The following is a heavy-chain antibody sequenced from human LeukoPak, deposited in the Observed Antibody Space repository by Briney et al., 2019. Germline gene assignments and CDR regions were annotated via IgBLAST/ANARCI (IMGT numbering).Heavy chain of an antibody. Sequence: GGSLRLSCAASGFTFSSYSMNWVRQAPGKGLEWVSSISSSSSYIYYADSVKGRFTISRDNAKNSLYLQMNSLRAEDTAVYYCARDTTLIAAAGSLDYWGQGTLVTVSS. CDR1: GFTFSSYS. J-gene: IGHJ4*02. D-gene: IGHD6-13*01. CDR2: ISSSSSYI. V-gene: IGHV3-21*01. CDR3: ARDTTLIAAAGSLDY.